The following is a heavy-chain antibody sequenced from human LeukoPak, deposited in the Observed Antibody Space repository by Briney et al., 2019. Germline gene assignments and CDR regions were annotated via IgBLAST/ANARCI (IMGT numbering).Heavy chain of an antibody. V-gene: IGHV4-59*08. J-gene: IGHJ2*01. CDR2: RFHSGGT. D-gene: IGHD3-3*01. CDR3: AGRLEYGWYFDL. CDR1: GGSISTNY. Sequence: ASETLSLTCTVSGGSISTNYWSWIRQPPGKGLEAIGYRFHSGGTNYNPSLKSRVTISVDTSKNQFSLKLSSVTAADTAVYYCAGRLEYGWYFDLWGRGTLVTVSS.